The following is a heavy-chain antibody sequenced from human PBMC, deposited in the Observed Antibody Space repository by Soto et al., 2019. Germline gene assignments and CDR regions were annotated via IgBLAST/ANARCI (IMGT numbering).Heavy chain of an antibody. J-gene: IGHJ3*02. CDR3: AGEPGGGWNPRSAFDI. CDR1: GLTSSSYT. D-gene: IGHD6-19*01. V-gene: IGHV3-30-3*01. Sequence: PGGSLILSCAASGLTSSSYTRHWFRQAPGTGLEWVTAISYDGSNKYHADSVKGRFTIYRDNSKNTLYLQMNSLRAEVTAVYYCAGEPGGGWNPRSAFDIWGQGTMVSVSS. CDR2: ISYDGSNK.